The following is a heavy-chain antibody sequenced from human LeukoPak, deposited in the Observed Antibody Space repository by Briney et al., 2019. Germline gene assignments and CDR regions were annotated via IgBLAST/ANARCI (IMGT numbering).Heavy chain of an antibody. CDR2: TNPNSGGT. Sequence: GASVRVSCKASGYTFTGYYMHWVRQAPGQGLEWMGWTNPNSGGTNYAQKFQGRVTMTRDTSISTAYMELGRLRSDDTAVYYCARASSWHSMDVWGQGTTVTVSS. CDR3: ARASSWHSMDV. J-gene: IGHJ6*02. D-gene: IGHD6-13*01. CDR1: GYTFTGYY. V-gene: IGHV1-2*02.